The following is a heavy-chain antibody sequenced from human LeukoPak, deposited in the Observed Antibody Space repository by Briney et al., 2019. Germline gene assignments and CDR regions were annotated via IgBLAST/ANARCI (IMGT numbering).Heavy chain of an antibody. Sequence: GGSLRLSCAASGFTFSSYSMNWVRQAPRKGREWVSYISSSSSTIYYAGSVKGRFTLSRDNAQNSLFLQMTSLRAEDTAVSYCARSRGSSGSYPFDYWGQGTLVTVSS. CDR1: GFTFSSYS. CDR3: ARSRGSSGSYPFDY. D-gene: IGHD1-26*01. V-gene: IGHV3-48*01. J-gene: IGHJ4*02. CDR2: ISSSSSTI.